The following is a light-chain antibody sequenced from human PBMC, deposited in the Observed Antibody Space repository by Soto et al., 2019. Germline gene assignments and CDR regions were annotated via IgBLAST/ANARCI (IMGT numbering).Light chain of an antibody. V-gene: IGKV4-1*01. J-gene: IGKJ4*01. CDR1: QNLFYSSKIKNS. CDR3: QQYYGFPLT. Sequence: DIVMTQSPDSLAVSLGERATINCKSSQNLFYSSKIKNSFAWYRQRPGQPPKLLIYWASTRESGVPDRFSGSGSGTDFTLTISSLQAEDVAVYYCQQYYGFPLTFGGGTKVEVK. CDR2: WAS.